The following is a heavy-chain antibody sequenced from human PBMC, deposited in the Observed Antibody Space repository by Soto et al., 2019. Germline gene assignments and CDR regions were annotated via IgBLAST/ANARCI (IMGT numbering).Heavy chain of an antibody. CDR2: ISAYNGNT. J-gene: IGHJ6*02. CDR3: ARDLVRYYGSGSYCKSPGYGMDV. V-gene: IGHV1-18*04. CDR1: GYTFTSYG. Sequence: ASVKVSCKASGYTFTSYGISWVRQAPGQGLEWMGWISAYNGNTNYAQKLQGRVTMTTDTSTSTAYMELRSLRSDDTAVYYCARDLVRYYGSGSYCKSPGYGMDVWGQGTTVTVSS. D-gene: IGHD3-10*01.